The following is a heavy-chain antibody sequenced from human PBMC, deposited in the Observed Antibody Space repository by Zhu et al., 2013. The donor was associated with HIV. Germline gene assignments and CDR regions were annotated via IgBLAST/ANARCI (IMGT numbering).Heavy chain of an antibody. CDR2: LLHGST. J-gene: IGHJ6*02. Sequence: QVQLQESGPGLVKPSETLPLTCGVSGYSISSGFSWAWIRQPQEGTGVDWVYLLHGSTNYNPSLKSRVTISVDTSKNQFSLKLRSVTAADTAVYYCARVDVPFGDPTGSWIDVWGRGTTVAV. V-gene: IGHV4-59*01. D-gene: IGHD3-10*01. CDR3: ARVDVPFGDPTGSWIDV. CDR1: GYSISSGFS.